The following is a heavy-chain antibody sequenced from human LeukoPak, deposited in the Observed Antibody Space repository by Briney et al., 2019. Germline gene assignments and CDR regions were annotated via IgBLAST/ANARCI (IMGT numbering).Heavy chain of an antibody. D-gene: IGHD6-19*01. CDR2: IGDRGSDT. V-gene: IGHV3-23*01. Sequence: GGSLRLSCAASGFTFSSYAMNWVRQAPGKGLEWVSAIGDRGSDTYYADPVKGRFTISRDNSKYTLYLQMNSLRAEDTAVYYCAKVGPPYSSGWSIEFDFWGQGTLVTVSS. CDR3: AKVGPPYSSGWSIEFDF. J-gene: IGHJ4*02. CDR1: GFTFSSYA.